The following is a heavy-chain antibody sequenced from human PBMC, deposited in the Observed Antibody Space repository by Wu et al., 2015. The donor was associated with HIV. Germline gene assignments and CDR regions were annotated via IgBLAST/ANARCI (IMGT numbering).Heavy chain of an antibody. V-gene: IGHV1-2*02. Sequence: QVQLVQSGAEVKRPGASVRVSCKTSGYSFPAYYIHWVRQAPGQGLEWMGRINPNDGGTKSSQKFQGRVTMTRDTSISTAYMELSGLTSDDTAVYYCAREGLGEWQFYFDNWGQGTLVTVSS. D-gene: IGHD3-16*01. CDR3: AREGLGEWQFYFDN. CDR2: INPNDGGT. J-gene: IGHJ4*02. CDR1: GYSFPAYY.